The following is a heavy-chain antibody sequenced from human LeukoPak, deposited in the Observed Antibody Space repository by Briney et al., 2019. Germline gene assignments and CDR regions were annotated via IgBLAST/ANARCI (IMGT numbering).Heavy chain of an antibody. CDR3: ATISAQTFDI. CDR1: GFTFSSYW. Sequence: PGGSLRLSCVGSGFTFSSYWVNWVRQSPGKGLEWVANIKPDGSDKYYVDSARGRFTVSRDNAKNSAFLQMNSLRAEDTAICYCATISAQTFDIWGQGTLVSVSS. D-gene: IGHD5-24*01. CDR2: IKPDGSDK. J-gene: IGHJ3*02. V-gene: IGHV3-7*01.